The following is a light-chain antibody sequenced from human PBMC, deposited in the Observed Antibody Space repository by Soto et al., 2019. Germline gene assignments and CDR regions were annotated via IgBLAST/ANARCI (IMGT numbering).Light chain of an antibody. CDR2: GAS. Sequence: ELVFTQSPGTLSLPPGQHAPVSSGPSQSVSSSYLAWYQKKPGQAPRLLIYGASSSATGIPDRFSGSGAGTDFTLTISRLEPEDFAVYYCQQYGSSPPITFGQGTRLEIK. CDR1: QSVSSSY. CDR3: QQYGSSPPIT. V-gene: IGKV3-20*01. J-gene: IGKJ5*01.